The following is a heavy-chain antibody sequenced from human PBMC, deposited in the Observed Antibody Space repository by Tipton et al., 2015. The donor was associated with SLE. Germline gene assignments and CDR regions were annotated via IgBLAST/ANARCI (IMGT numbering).Heavy chain of an antibody. CDR1: GFTFSSYG. CDR3: AKDEKRYCSGGSCYSRADY. V-gene: IGHV3-30*18. Sequence: SLRLSCAASGFTFSSYGMHWVRQAPGKGLEWVAVISYDGSNKYYADSVKGRFTISRDNSKNTLYLQMNSLRAEDTAVYYCAKDEKRYCSGGSCYSRADYWGQGTLVTVSS. CDR2: ISYDGSNK. J-gene: IGHJ4*02. D-gene: IGHD2-15*01.